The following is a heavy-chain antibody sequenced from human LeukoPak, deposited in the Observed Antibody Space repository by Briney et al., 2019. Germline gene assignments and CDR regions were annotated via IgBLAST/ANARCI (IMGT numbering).Heavy chain of an antibody. CDR1: GFTFRGYW. CDR3: VRDGDDFNFDY. J-gene: IGHJ4*02. V-gene: IGHV3-74*01. D-gene: IGHD5-24*01. CDR2: VIRDGSFT. Sequence: GGSLRLSCAASGFTFRGYWMHWVRQAPGKGLEWVSRVIRDGSFTNYADSVKGRFTISRDNAKNTLYLQMSNLRAEDTAVYFCVRDGDDFNFDYWGQGSLVTVSS.